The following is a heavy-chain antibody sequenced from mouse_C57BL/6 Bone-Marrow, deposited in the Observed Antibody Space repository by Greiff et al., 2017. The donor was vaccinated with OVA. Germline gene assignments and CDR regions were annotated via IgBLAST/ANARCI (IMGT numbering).Heavy chain of an antibody. CDR1: GYTFTSYW. CDR2: IDPNSGGT. D-gene: IGHD2-2*01. J-gene: IGHJ3*01. Sequence: VQLKQPGAELVKPGASVKLSCKASGYTFTSYWMHWVKQRPGRGLEWIGRIDPNSGGTKYNEKFKSKATLTVDKPSSTAYMQLSSLTSEDSAVYYCARERLGYDWFAYWGQGTLVTVSA. V-gene: IGHV1-72*01. CDR3: ARERLGYDWFAY.